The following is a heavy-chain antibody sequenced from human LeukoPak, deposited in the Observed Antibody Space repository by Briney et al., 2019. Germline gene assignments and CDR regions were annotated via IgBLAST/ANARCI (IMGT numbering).Heavy chain of an antibody. CDR1: GYTLTELS. CDR3: ARDRHCSGGSCYSGGDAFDI. CDR2: ISAYNGNT. V-gene: IGHV1-18*01. Sequence: ASVKVSCKVSGYTLTELSMHWVRQAPGQGLEWMGWISAYNGNTNYAQKLQGRVTMTTDTSTSTAYMELRSLRSDDTAVYYCARDRHCSGGSCYSGGDAFDIWGQGTMVTVSS. D-gene: IGHD2-15*01. J-gene: IGHJ3*02.